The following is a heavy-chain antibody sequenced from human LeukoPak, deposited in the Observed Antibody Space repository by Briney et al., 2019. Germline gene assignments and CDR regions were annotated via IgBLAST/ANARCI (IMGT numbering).Heavy chain of an antibody. Sequence: GESLQISCQGSGDSFTTYWIAWVRQMPGKGLESMGIIYPGDSDTRYSPSFQGQVTISADKSISTAYLQWSSLKASDTAMYYCARTYSSSWYYFDYWGQGTLVTVSS. J-gene: IGHJ4*02. D-gene: IGHD6-13*01. CDR3: ARTYSSSWYYFDY. CDR1: GDSFTTYW. V-gene: IGHV5-51*01. CDR2: IYPGDSDT.